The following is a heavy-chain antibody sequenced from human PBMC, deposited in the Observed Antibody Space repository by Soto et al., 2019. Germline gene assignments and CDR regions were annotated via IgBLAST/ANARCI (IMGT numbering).Heavy chain of an antibody. V-gene: IGHV3-21*01. CDR1: GFTFSSYS. CDR3: AREGDWDASDT. Sequence: GGSLRLSCAASGFTFSSYSMNWVRQAPGKGLEWVSSISSSSSYIYYADSVKGRFTISRDNAKNSLYLQMNSLRAEDTAVYYCAREGDWDASDTWGQGTMVTVSS. D-gene: IGHD2-21*01. J-gene: IGHJ3*02. CDR2: ISSSSSYI.